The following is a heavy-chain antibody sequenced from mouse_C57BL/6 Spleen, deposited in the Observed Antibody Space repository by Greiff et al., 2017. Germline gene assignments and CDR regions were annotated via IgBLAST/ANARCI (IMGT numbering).Heavy chain of an antibody. J-gene: IGHJ2*01. Sequence: VQLQQSGPGLVKPSQSLSLTCSVTGYSITSGYYWNWIRQFPGNKLEWMGYISYDGSNNYNPSLKNRISITRDTSKNQFFLKLNSVTTEDTATYYCARDPGNYFDYWGQGTTLTVSS. CDR2: ISYDGSN. CDR1: GYSITSGYY. CDR3: ARDPGNYFDY. V-gene: IGHV3-6*01.